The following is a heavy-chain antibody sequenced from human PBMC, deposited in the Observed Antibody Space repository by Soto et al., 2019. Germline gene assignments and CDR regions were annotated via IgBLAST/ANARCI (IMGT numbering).Heavy chain of an antibody. J-gene: IGHJ4*02. Sequence: GSLRLSCAASGFTFSTYAMHWVRQAPGKGLEWVAVISYDGSNKHYADSVKGRFTISRDNSKNTLYLQMNSLRAEDTAVYYCARAVFPNYYDSSGPPDYWGQGTLVTVSS. D-gene: IGHD3-22*01. V-gene: IGHV3-30*04. CDR3: ARAVFPNYYDSSGPPDY. CDR2: ISYDGSNK. CDR1: GFTFSTYA.